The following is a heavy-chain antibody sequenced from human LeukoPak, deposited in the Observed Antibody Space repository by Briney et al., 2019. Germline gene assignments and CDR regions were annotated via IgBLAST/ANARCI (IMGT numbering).Heavy chain of an antibody. CDR3: ARDPPGAGTTYFDY. D-gene: IGHD1-7*01. V-gene: IGHV4-34*01. J-gene: IGHJ4*02. CDR1: GGSFSGYY. CDR2: INYSGST. Sequence: PSETLSLTCAVYGGSFSGYYWSWIRQSPGKGLEWIGEINYSGSTNYNPSLKSRVTTSIDTSKKQFSLKLSSVTAADTAVYYCARDPPGAGTTYFDYWGQGTLVTVSS.